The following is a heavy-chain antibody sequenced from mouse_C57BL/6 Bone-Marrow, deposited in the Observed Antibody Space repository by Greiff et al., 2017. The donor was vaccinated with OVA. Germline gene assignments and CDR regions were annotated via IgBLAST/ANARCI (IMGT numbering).Heavy chain of an antibody. CDR1: GYTFTSYG. Sequence: VQLQQSGAELARPGASVKLSCKASGYTFTSYGISWVKQRTGQGLEWIGEIYPRSGNTYYNEKFKGKATLTADKSSSTAYMELRSLTSEDSAVYFCAPGRAIYYGNYEAMDYWGQGTSVTVSS. V-gene: IGHV1-81*01. J-gene: IGHJ4*01. D-gene: IGHD2-1*01. CDR2: IYPRSGNT. CDR3: APGRAIYYGNYEAMDY.